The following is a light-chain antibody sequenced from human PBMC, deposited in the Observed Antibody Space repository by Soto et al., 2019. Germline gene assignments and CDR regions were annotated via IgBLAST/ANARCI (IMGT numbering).Light chain of an antibody. CDR1: HTVANF. Sequence: DTVLIQSPATLSLSPGERATLSCRASHTVANFLAWYQHKAGQAPRLLIYDVSNRATGIPARFSGSGSGTDFTLTISSLDPDDFAVYYCKQRSNWPPTFGGGTNVEIK. CDR2: DVS. J-gene: IGKJ4*01. CDR3: KQRSNWPPT. V-gene: IGKV3-11*01.